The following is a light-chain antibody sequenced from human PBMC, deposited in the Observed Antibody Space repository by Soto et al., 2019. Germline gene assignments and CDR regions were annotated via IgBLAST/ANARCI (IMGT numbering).Light chain of an antibody. J-gene: IGKJ1*01. CDR2: GAS. CDR1: QTVSSNY. CDR3: QQRSNWPPTWT. Sequence: EIILTQSPDTLSLSPGERATLSCRASQTVSSNYLAWCQQRPGQAPRLLIYGASTRAAGIPDRFSGSGSGTDFTLTITRLEPEDSAVYYCQQRSNWPPTWTFGQGTKVDI. V-gene: IGKV3D-20*02.